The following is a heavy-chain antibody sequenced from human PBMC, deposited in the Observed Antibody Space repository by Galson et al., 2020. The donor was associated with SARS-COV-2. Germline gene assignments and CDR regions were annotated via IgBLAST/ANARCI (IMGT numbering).Heavy chain of an antibody. CDR3: ARGVLLRRKMIVVVITQYYFDY. CDR2: INPNSGNT. V-gene: IGHV1-8*01. Sequence: ASVKVSCKASGYTFTSYDINWVRQATGQGLEWMGWINPNSGNTGYAQKFQGRVTMTRNTSISTAYMELSSLRSEDTAVYYCARGVLLRRKMIVVVITQYYFDYWGQGTLVTGSS. CDR1: GYTFTSYD. D-gene: IGHD3-22*01. J-gene: IGHJ4*02.